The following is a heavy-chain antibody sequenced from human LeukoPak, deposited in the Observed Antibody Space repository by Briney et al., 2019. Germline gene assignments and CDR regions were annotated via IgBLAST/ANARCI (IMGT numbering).Heavy chain of an antibody. CDR2: MSGTGGST. V-gene: IGHV3-23*01. J-gene: IGHJ4*02. CDR1: GFTFSNYG. Sequence: PGGSLRLSCAASGFTFSNYGMHWVRQAPGKGLEWVSAMSGTGGSTHYADSVKGRFIISRDNSKNTLHLQMNSLRAEDTAIYYCARNDYSTLDYWGQGTQVTVSS. D-gene: IGHD4-11*01. CDR3: ARNDYSTLDY.